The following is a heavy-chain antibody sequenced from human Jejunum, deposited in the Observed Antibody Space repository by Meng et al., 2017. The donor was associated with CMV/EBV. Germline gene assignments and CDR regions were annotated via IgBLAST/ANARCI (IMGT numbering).Heavy chain of an antibody. CDR2: ILHSGST. D-gene: IGHD3-10*01. Sequence: AVSGASISSSNWWSWARQPPGKGLEWIGEILHSGSTNYNPSLKSRVTISVDKSRNHFSLKLNSVTAADTAVYYCARDLTVVRGVLDYWSQGTLVTVSS. J-gene: IGHJ4*02. V-gene: IGHV4-4*02. CDR3: ARDLTVVRGVLDY. CDR1: GASISSSNW.